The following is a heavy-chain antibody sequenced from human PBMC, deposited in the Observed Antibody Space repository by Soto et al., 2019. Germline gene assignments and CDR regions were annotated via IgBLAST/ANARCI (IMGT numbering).Heavy chain of an antibody. V-gene: IGHV1-18*01. J-gene: IGHJ6*02. CDR3: ARDRGAYGMDV. Sequence: QVQLVQSGAEVKKPGASVKVSCKASGYTFTSYGISWVRQAPGQGLEWMGWISAYNGNTNYAQKLQGRVTMTTDTATSTAYTELRSLRSGDTAVYYCARDRGAYGMDVWGQGTTVTVSS. CDR1: GYTFTSYG. CDR2: ISAYNGNT.